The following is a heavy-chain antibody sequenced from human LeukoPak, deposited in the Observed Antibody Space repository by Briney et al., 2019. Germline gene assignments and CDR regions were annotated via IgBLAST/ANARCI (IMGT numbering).Heavy chain of an antibody. CDR1: GFTFSSYA. J-gene: IGHJ4*02. CDR3: AKRSYMLGATNPNYYFDH. V-gene: IGHV3-23*01. D-gene: IGHD1-26*01. Sequence: PGGSLRLSCAASGFTFSSYAMSWVRQAPGKGLEWVSAISITVGGTYYADSVKGRFTISRDNSKNTLYLQMNSLSAEDTAVYYCAKRSYMLGATNPNYYFDHWGQGTLVTVSS. CDR2: ISITVGGT.